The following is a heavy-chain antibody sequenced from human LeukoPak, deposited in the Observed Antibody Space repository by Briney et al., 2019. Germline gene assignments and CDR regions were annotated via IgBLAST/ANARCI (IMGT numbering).Heavy chain of an antibody. CDR2: IYYSGST. CDR1: GGSISSYY. Sequence: SETLSLTCTVSGGSISSYYWSWIRQPPGKGLEWIGYIYYSGSTNYNPSLKSRVTISVDTSKNQFSLKLNSVTAADTAVYYCARQSSWYPHKVDYWGQGTLVTVSS. D-gene: IGHD6-13*01. J-gene: IGHJ4*02. CDR3: ARQSSWYPHKVDY. V-gene: IGHV4-59*01.